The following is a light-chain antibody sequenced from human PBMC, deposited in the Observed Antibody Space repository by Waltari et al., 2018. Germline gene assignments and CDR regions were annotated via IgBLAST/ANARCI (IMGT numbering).Light chain of an antibody. J-gene: IGLJ1*01. CDR3: SSYTSSMTYV. CDR1: SSDVGAYKY. V-gene: IGLV2-14*03. CDR2: DVS. Sequence: QSALTQPASVSGSPGQSITISCTGTSSDVGAYKYVSWYQQHPDKAPKLIIFDVSDRPSGVSDRFSGSKSGTTASLTISGLQAEDEADYYCSSYTSSMTYVFGTATKVTVL.